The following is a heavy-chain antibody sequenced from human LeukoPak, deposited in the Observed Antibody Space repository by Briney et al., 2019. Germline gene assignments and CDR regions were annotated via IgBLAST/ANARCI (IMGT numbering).Heavy chain of an antibody. CDR1: GFTYSDYW. Sequence: PGGSLRLSCVVSGFTYSDYWMTWVRQAPGKGLEWVANIHKDGSEKHYVDSVKGRFTISRDNAKSSLYLQMNSLRVDDTGVYYCAREPDSFDYWGQGTLVTVSA. D-gene: IGHD3-3*01. CDR3: AREPDSFDY. CDR2: IHKDGSEK. V-gene: IGHV3-7*01. J-gene: IGHJ4*02.